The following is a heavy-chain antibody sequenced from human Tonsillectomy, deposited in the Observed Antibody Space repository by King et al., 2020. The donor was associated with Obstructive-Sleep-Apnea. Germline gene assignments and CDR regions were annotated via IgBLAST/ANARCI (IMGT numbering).Heavy chain of an antibody. V-gene: IGHV1-2*04. Sequence: EQLVQSGAEVKKPGASVKVSCKASGYTFTGYFMHWVRQAPGQGLEWMGWINPNSGGTNYAQKFQGWVSMTRDTSISTAYMELIRLKSDEPAVYYCARDXSXTGIDYXGXGTLVTVSS. CDR2: INPNSGGT. CDR3: ARDXSXTGIDY. J-gene: IGHJ4*02. CDR1: GYTFTGYF.